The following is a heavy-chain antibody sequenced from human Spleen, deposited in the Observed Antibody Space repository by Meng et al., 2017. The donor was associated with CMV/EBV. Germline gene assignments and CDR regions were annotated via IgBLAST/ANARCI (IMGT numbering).Heavy chain of an antibody. CDR3: ARVADYGMDV. J-gene: IGHJ6*02. Sequence: VSCKASGYNFTGYYMHWVRQAPGQGREWMGIINPSGGSTSYAQKFQGRVTMTRDTSTSTVYMELSSLRSEDTAVYYCARVADYGMDVWGQGTMVTVSS. V-gene: IGHV1-46*01. D-gene: IGHD6-19*01. CDR1: GYNFTGYY. CDR2: INPSGGST.